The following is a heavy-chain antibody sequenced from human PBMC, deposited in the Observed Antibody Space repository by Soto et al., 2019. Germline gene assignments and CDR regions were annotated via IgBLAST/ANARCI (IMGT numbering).Heavy chain of an antibody. CDR3: AKTPGPMIYCNGGSCQNLYYFDY. Sequence: EVQLVESGGGLVQPGRSLRLSCAASGFTFDDYAMHWVRQAPGKGLEWVSGISWNSGSIGYADSVKGRFTISRDNAKNSLYLQMNSLRAEDTALYYCAKTPGPMIYCNGGSCQNLYYFDYWGQGTLVTVSS. CDR2: ISWNSGSI. D-gene: IGHD2-15*01. V-gene: IGHV3-9*01. J-gene: IGHJ4*02. CDR1: GFTFDDYA.